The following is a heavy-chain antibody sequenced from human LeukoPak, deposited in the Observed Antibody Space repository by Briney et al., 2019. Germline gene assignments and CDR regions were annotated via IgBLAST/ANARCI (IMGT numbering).Heavy chain of an antibody. D-gene: IGHD6-13*01. V-gene: IGHV3-20*04. CDR3: VRDPIREGDSSTWYTGPFDY. J-gene: IGHJ4*02. CDR1: GFTLYDYG. CDR2: LYWDGGST. Sequence: GGSLRLSRGGPGFTLYDYGKGWGRPTPGEGAGGGSCLYWDGGSTGYADSVKGRFIISRDNAKNSLYLQMNSLRAEDTAFYYCVRDPIREGDSSTWYTGPFDYWGQGTLVTVSS.